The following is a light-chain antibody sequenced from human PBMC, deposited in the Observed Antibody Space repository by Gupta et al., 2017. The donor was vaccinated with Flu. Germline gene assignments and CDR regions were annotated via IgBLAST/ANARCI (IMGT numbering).Light chain of an antibody. J-gene: IGKJ4*01. V-gene: IGKV3-20*01. CDR1: QSVTNNY. CDR3: QYYTNSL. CDR2: GAS. Sequence: EIVLTQSPDTLSLSPGERATLSCRASQSVTNNYLAWYQQKPGQAPRLIIYGASSRATGIPDRFSGSGSGTDFTLTISRLEPEDFAVYYCQYYTNSLFGGGTKVEIK.